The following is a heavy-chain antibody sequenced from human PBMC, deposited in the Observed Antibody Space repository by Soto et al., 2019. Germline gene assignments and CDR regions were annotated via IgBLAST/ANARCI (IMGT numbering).Heavy chain of an antibody. V-gene: IGHV4-59*01. CDR3: ARRIAVAGTHEGNDGMDV. Sequence: QVQLQESGPGLVKPSETLSLTCTVSGGSISSYYWSWIRQPPGKGLEWIGYIYYSGSTNYNPSLKSRVTISVDTSKTQFSLELSSVSAADTAVYYCARRIAVAGTHEGNDGMDVWGQGTTVTVSS. CDR1: GGSISSYY. D-gene: IGHD6-19*01. J-gene: IGHJ6*02. CDR2: IYYSGST.